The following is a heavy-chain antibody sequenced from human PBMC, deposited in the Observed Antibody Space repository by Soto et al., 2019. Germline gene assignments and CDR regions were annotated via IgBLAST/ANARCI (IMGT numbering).Heavy chain of an antibody. D-gene: IGHD1-26*01. V-gene: IGHV3-74*03. CDR3: ATDVGATF. J-gene: IGHJ4*02. CDR1: GFTFSTSW. CDR2: INSDGTAT. Sequence: EVQVVESGGGLVQPGGSLRLSCAASGFTFSTSWMHWVRQASGKGLLWVSRINSDGTATTYADSVKGRFTISRDNARNTLYLQMNSLRGEDTAVYYCATDVGATFGGQGILVPVSS.